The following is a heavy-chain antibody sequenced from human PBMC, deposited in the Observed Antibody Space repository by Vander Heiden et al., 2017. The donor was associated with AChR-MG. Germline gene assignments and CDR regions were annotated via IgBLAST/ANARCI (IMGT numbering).Heavy chain of an antibody. J-gene: IGHJ4*02. CDR3: ARWYSGGPQVFDS. V-gene: IGHV3-48*02. CDR2: ITASSSAI. CDR1: GFTFSTYS. D-gene: IGHD1-26*01. Sequence: EVQLVESGGGLVQPAGSRSPSCAASGFTFSTYSMNWVRQAPGRGLEWVSYITASSSAIYYADSVKGRFTISRDNAKNSLYLQMNSLRDEDTAVYYCARWYSGGPQVFDSWGQGTLVTVSS.